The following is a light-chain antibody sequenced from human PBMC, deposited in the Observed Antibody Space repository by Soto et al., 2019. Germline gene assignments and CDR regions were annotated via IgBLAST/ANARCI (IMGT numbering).Light chain of an antibody. CDR1: QTIGNW. CDR2: DAS. CDR3: QQYDSYSYT. Sequence: IPMTQSPSTLSASVGDRVTITCRASQTIGNWLAWYQQKTGKAPKLLIYDASSLEKVVPSRFSGSRSGTEFTLTNSSRQPDEFATYYCQQYDSYSYTFGQGTKLEIK. J-gene: IGKJ2*01. V-gene: IGKV1-5*01.